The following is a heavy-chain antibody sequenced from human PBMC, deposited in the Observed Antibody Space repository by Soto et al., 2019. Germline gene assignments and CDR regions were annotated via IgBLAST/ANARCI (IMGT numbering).Heavy chain of an antibody. CDR2: IYYSGST. CDR3: AREGYCSGGSCYPDY. CDR1: GGSISSYY. V-gene: IGHV4-59*01. Sequence: SETLSLTCTVSGGSISSYYWSWIRQPPGKGLEWIGYIYYSGSTNYNPSLKSRVTISVDTSKNQFSLKLSSVTAADTAVYYRAREGYCSGGSCYPDYWGQGTLVTVSS. J-gene: IGHJ4*02. D-gene: IGHD2-15*01.